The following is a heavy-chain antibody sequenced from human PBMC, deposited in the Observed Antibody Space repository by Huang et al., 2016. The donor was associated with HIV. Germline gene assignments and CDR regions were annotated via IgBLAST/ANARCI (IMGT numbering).Heavy chain of an antibody. V-gene: IGHV4-34*01. CDR3: ARTDYGEYRSEY. J-gene: IGHJ4*02. CDR2: SSHSGST. Sequence: QVQLQQWGAGLLKPSETLSLTCVVYGGSFSGYYWRWIRQPPGMGLEWIGESSHSGSTNSNPALKSRASIVVDTSKNQFSRKVSSVTAADSAVYFCARTDYGEYRSEYWGQGTLVTVSS. D-gene: IGHD4-17*01. CDR1: GGSFSGYY.